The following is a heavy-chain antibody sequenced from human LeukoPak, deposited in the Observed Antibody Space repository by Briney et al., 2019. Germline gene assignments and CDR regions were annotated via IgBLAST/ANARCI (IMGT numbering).Heavy chain of an antibody. D-gene: IGHD3-22*01. CDR1: GYTFTGYY. Sequence: ASVTVSCKASGYTFTGYYMHWVRQAPGQGLEWMGWINPNSGGTNYAQKFQGRVTMTRDTSISTAYMELSRLRSDDTAVYYCARVYDSSGYFDYWGQGTLVTVSS. CDR3: ARVYDSSGYFDY. CDR2: INPNSGGT. J-gene: IGHJ4*02. V-gene: IGHV1-2*02.